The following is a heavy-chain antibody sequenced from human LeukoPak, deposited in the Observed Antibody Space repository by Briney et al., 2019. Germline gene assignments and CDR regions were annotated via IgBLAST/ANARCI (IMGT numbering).Heavy chain of an antibody. CDR3: ARDVDTVLVD. D-gene: IGHD2-2*03. CDR1: GGSISSYY. Sequence: PSETLSLTCTVSGGSISSYYWSWIRRPPGKGLEWIGYIYYSGSTNYNPSLKSRVTISVDTSKNQFSLRLSPVTAADTAVYYCARDVDTVLVDWGQGTLVTVSS. CDR2: IYYSGST. V-gene: IGHV4-59*13. J-gene: IGHJ4*02.